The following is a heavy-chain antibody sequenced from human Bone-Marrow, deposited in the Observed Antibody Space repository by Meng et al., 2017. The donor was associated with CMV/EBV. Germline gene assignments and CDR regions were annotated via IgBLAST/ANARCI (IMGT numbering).Heavy chain of an antibody. D-gene: IGHD2-2*02. CDR3: ARQGPVVPAAVRNYYYGRDV. J-gene: IGHJ6*02. CDR2: IYPGDSDT. V-gene: IGHV5-51*01. Sequence: KVSCKGSGYSFTSYWIGWVRQMPGKGLEWMGIIYPGDSDTRYSPSFQGQVTISADKSISTAYLQWSSLKASDTAMYYCARQGPVVPAAVRNYYYGRDVWGQGTTVTVSS. CDR1: GYSFTSYW.